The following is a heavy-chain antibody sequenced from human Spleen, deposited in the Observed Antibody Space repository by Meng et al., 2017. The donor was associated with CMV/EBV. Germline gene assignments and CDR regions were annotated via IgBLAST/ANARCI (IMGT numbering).Heavy chain of an antibody. CDR3: ARDNDWGPDY. D-gene: IGHD7-27*01. Sequence: ASVKVSCKASGYTFTDHFFHWVRQAPGQGLEWMGWIYPRSGDTHYAQKFQDRLTVTRDTSINTGYMELSSLGSDDTAVYYCARDNDWGPDYWGQGTLVTVSS. CDR1: GYTFTDHF. CDR2: IYPRSGDT. V-gene: IGHV1-2*02. J-gene: IGHJ4*02.